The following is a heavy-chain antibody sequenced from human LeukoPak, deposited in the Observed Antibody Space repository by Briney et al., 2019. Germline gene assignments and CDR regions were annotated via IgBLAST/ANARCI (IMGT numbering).Heavy chain of an antibody. CDR2: INHSGST. V-gene: IGHV4-34*01. Sequence: PSETLSLTCAVYGGSFSGYYWSWIRQPPGKGLEWIGEINHSGSTNYNPSLKSRVTISVDTSKNQFSPKLSPVTAADTAVYYCARGARYYDILTGYHYWGQGTLVTVSP. D-gene: IGHD3-9*01. CDR3: ARGARYYDILTGYHY. CDR1: GGSFSGYY. J-gene: IGHJ4*02.